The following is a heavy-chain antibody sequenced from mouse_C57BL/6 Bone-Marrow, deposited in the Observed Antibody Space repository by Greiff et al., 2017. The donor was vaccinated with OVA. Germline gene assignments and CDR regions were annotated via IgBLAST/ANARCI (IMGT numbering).Heavy chain of an antibody. J-gene: IGHJ2*01. CDR1: GFTFSSYA. D-gene: IGHD3-3*01. CDR3: ARSPGTADY. CDR2: ISDGGSYT. Sequence: EVKVVESGGGLVKPGGSLKLSCAASGFTFSSYAMSWVRQTPEKRLEWVATISDGGSYTYYPDNVKGRFTISRDNAKINLYLQMRHLNSEDTAMYYCARSPGTADYWGQGTTLTVSS. V-gene: IGHV5-4*03.